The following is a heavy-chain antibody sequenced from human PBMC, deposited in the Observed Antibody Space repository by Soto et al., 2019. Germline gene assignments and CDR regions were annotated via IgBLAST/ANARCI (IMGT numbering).Heavy chain of an antibody. V-gene: IGHV3-48*03. J-gene: IGHJ6*02. CDR3: APPPPPTPPPPTPPPPYGLDV. CDR1: GFTFSNFE. CDR2: INTAGSTK. D-gene: IGHD2-15*01. Sequence: GGSLRLSCAASGFTFSNFEMHWVRQAPGKGLEWVSYINTAGSTKYYAESVKGRFTISRGNARNSLFLQMNSLRAEDTAVYYCAPPPPPTPPPPTPPPPYGLDVWGQGTTVTVS.